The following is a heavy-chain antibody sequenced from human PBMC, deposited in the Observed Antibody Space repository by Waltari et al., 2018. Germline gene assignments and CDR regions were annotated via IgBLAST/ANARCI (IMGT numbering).Heavy chain of an antibody. CDR1: GYSISSGYY. V-gene: IGHV4-38-2*01. D-gene: IGHD3-22*01. Sequence: QVQLQESGPGLVKPSETLSLTCAVSGYSISSGYYWGWIRQPPGKGLEWIGSIYPSGGTYYNPSLKSRVTISVDTSKNQFSLKLSSVTAADTAVYYCARAGGTYYYDSSGYELDYWGQGTLVTVSS. J-gene: IGHJ4*02. CDR2: IYPSGGT. CDR3: ARAGGTYYYDSSGYELDY.